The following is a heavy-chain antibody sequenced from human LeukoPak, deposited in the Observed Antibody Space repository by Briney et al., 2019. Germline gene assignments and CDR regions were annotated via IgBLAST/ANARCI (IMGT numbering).Heavy chain of an antibody. CDR1: GFTFSTFA. D-gene: IGHD4/OR15-4a*01. CDR3: ARRAGAYSHPYDY. Sequence: GGSLRLSCEASGFTFSTFAMIWVRQPPGKGLEWVSSIFPSGGEIHYSDSVKGRFTISRDNSKNTLYLQMDSLRAEDTAVYYCARRAGAYSHPYDYWGQGTLVTVSS. CDR2: IFPSGGEI. V-gene: IGHV3-23*01. J-gene: IGHJ4*02.